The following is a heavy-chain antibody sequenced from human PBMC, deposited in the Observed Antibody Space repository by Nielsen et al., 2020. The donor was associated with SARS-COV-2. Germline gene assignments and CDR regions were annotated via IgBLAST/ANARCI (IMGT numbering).Heavy chain of an antibody. Sequence: SVKVSCKASGGTFSSYAISWVRQAPGQGLEWMGGIIPIFGTANYAQKFQGRVTITADESTSTAYMELSSLRSEDTAVYYCARVGGSYPTYYYYMDVWGKGTTVTVSS. CDR2: IIPIFGTA. V-gene: IGHV1-69*13. D-gene: IGHD1-26*01. J-gene: IGHJ6*03. CDR3: ARVGGSYPTYYYYMDV. CDR1: GGTFSSYA.